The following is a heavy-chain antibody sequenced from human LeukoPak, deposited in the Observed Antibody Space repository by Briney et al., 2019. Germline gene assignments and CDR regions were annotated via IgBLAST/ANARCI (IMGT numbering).Heavy chain of an antibody. J-gene: IGHJ4*02. CDR2: ISYSGST. D-gene: IGHD1-26*01. CDR3: ARLSGVGGSYFLSYFYY. V-gene: IGHV4-39*01. CDR1: GGSISSSSYY. Sequence: SETLSLTCTVSGGSISSSSYYWGWIRQPPGKGLEWLGTISYSGSTYYNPSLKSRVTISVDTSKNHFSLKLSSVTAADTAVYYCARLSGVGGSYFLSYFYYWGQGTLVTVSS.